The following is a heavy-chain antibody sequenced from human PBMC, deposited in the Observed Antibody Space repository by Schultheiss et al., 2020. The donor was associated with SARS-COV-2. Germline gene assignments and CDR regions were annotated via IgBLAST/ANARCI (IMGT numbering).Heavy chain of an antibody. Sequence: GSLRLSCTVSGGSISSYYWSWIRQPPGKGLEWIGYIYYSGSTNYNPSLKSRVTISVDTSKNQFSLKLSSVTAADTAVYYCARGVSSGYYYYYYYYYMDVWGKGTTVTVSS. CDR2: IYYSGST. D-gene: IGHD3-22*01. V-gene: IGHV4-59*01. CDR3: ARGVSSGYYYYYYYYYMDV. CDR1: GGSISSYY. J-gene: IGHJ6*03.